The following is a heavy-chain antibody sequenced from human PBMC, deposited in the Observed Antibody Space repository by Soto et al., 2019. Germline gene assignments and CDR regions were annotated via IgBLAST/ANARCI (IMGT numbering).Heavy chain of an antibody. D-gene: IGHD6-6*01. J-gene: IGHJ4*02. V-gene: IGHV1-69*13. CDR2: IIPIFGTA. CDR3: ARDPPSSSSSGVVDTDY. CDR1: GGTFSSYA. Sequence: SVKVSCKASGGTFSSYAISWVRQAPGQGLEWMGGIIPIFGTANYAQKFQGRVTITADESTSTAYMELSSLRSEDTAVYYCARDPPSSSSSGVVDTDYWGQGTLVTVSS.